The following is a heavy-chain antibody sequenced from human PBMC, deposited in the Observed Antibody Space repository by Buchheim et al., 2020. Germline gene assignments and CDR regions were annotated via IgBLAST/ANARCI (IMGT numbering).Heavy chain of an antibody. CDR2: IYYSGNT. Sequence: QVQLQESGPGLVKPSETLSLNCRVSGGSVSSGSYYWSWTRQPPGKGLEWMGYIYYSGNTNCNPSLKSRVTIPADPSTHHVSLKRSSVTAADTAVYYCARITTRNNGMDVWGQGTT. J-gene: IGHJ6*02. V-gene: IGHV4-61*03. CDR3: ARITTRNNGMDV. D-gene: IGHD1-1*01. CDR1: GGSVSSGSYY.